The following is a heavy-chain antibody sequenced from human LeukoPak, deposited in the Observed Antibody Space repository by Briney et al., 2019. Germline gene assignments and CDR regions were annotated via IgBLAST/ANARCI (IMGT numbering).Heavy chain of an antibody. CDR2: IYYSGST. V-gene: IGHV4-59*11. CDR3: ARGGTTVTPGLLWFDP. CDR1: GGSISSHY. J-gene: IGHJ5*02. Sequence: TSETLSLTCSVSGGSISSHYWSWIRQPPGKGLEWIGYIYYSGSTKYHPSLKSRVTISVDTSKNQFSLKLSSVAAADTAVYYCARGGTTVTPGLLWFDPWGQGTLVTVPS. D-gene: IGHD4-17*01.